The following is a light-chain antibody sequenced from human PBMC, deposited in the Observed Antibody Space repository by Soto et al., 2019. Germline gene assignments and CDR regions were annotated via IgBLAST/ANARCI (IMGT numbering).Light chain of an antibody. CDR1: QSIGIF. V-gene: IGKV1-5*01. J-gene: IGKJ1*01. CDR3: QQCYMGWT. CDR2: DAS. Sequence: DIQMTQSPSTLSASVGDRVTITCRASQSIGIFLAWYQHQPGKAPKLLIYDASTLESGVPSRFSGTGSGTEFTFSITSLQPEDFGTYYCQQCYMGWTFGQGTKV.